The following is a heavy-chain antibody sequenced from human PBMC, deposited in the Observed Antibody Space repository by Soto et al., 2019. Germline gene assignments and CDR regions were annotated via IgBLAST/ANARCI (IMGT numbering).Heavy chain of an antibody. Sequence: ASVKVSCKASGFTFASSAVQGVRQARGQRLEWIGWIVVGSGNTNYAQKFQERVTITRDMSTSTAYMELSSLRSEDTAVYYCAAAREQLVFKVNYWGQGTLVTVSS. J-gene: IGHJ4*02. CDR3: AAAREQLVFKVNY. D-gene: IGHD6-6*01. V-gene: IGHV1-58*01. CDR2: IVVGSGNT. CDR1: GFTFASSA.